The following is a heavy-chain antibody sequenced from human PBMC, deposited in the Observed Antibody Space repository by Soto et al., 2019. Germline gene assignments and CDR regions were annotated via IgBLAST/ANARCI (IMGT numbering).Heavy chain of an antibody. CDR3: AKDRGGSGWPILDY. Sequence: EVQLLESGGGLVQPGVSLRLSCAASGFIFSSNTMTWVRQAPGKGLEWVSTIRGSGGATYSADSVKGRFTISSDSSKNTLFLEMHSLRVEVTALYYCAKDRGGSGWPILDYWGQGTLVTVSS. CDR1: GFIFSSNT. CDR2: IRGSGGAT. J-gene: IGHJ4*02. V-gene: IGHV3-23*01. D-gene: IGHD6-19*01.